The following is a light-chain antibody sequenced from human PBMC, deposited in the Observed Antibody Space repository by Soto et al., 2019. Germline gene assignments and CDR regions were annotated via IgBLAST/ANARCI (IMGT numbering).Light chain of an antibody. CDR2: GNS. Sequence: QSVLTQPPSVSGAPAQRVTISCAGSSSNIGAGYDVHWYQQLPGTVPKLLIYGNSNRPSGVPDRFSASKSGTSASLAITGLQAEDDADYYCQSYDSSRNVYVYGTVTMVTVL. CDR3: QSYDSSRNVYV. J-gene: IGLJ1*01. V-gene: IGLV1-40*01. CDR1: SSNIGAGYD.